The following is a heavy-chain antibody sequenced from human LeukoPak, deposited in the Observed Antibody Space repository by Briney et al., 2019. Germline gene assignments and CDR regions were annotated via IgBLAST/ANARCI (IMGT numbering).Heavy chain of an antibody. D-gene: IGHD6-19*01. CDR3: ARDQVPSGPQYYFDY. CDR2: IRNKANNYAT. Sequence: GGSLRLSCAASGFTFSVSAMYWVRQASGKGLEWVGRIRNKANNYATAYAASLKGRFTISRDDSKSTAYLQMNSLRAEDTAVYYCARDQVPSGPQYYFDYWGQGTLVTVSS. V-gene: IGHV3-73*01. CDR1: GFTFSVSA. J-gene: IGHJ4*02.